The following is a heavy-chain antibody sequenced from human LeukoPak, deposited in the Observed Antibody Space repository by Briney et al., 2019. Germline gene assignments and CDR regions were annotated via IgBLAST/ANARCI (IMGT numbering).Heavy chain of an antibody. V-gene: IGHV5-51*01. D-gene: IGHD2-2*01. CDR3: ARSSEVVPAATGYYYYYGMDV. CDR1: GYSFTSYW. CDR2: IYPGDSDT. J-gene: IGHJ6*02. Sequence: GGSLKISCKGSGYSFTSYWIGWVRQMPGKGLEWMGIIYPGDSDTRYSPSFQGQVTFSADKSISTAYLQWSSLKASDTAMYYCARSSEVVPAATGYYYYYGMDVWGQGTTVTVSS.